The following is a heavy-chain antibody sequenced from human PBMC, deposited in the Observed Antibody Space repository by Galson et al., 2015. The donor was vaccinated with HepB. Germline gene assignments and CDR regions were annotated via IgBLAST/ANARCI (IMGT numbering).Heavy chain of an antibody. CDR2: INPHSGGT. CDR1: GYTFTAHY. V-gene: IGHV1-2*06. CDR3: ARDGRKDISGYRTFDY. Sequence: QSGAEVKKPGESLKISCKASGYTFTAHYIHWVRQAPGQGPEWMGRINPHSGGTNSAQNFQGRVTMTRDTSITTAYMELNSLRSDDTAVYYCARDGRKDISGYRTFDYWGQGTLVTVSS. D-gene: IGHD3-22*01. J-gene: IGHJ4*02.